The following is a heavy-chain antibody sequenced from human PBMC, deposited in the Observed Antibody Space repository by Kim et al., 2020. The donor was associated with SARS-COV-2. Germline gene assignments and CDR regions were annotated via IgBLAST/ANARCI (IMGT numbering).Heavy chain of an antibody. CDR2: ISSSSSYI. J-gene: IGHJ3*02. V-gene: IGHV3-21*01. CDR3: ARVTPSPIEYSSGWSDAFDI. CDR1: GFTFSSYS. Sequence: GGSLRLSCAASGFTFSSYSMNWVRQAPGKGLEWVSSISSSSSYIYYADSVKGRFTISRDNAKNSLYLQMNSLRAEDTAVYYCARVTPSPIEYSSGWSDAFDIWGQGTMVTVSS. D-gene: IGHD6-19*01.